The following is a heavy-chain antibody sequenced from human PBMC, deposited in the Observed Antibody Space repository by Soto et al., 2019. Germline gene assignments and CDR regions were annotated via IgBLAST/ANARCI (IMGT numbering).Heavy chain of an antibody. CDR1: GFTFSSYG. V-gene: IGHV3-33*01. J-gene: IGHJ3*02. D-gene: IGHD3-22*01. Sequence: GGSLRLSCAASGFTFSSYGMHWVRQAPGKGLEWVALIWDDGSNKYYADSVKGRFTISRDNSKNTLFLQMNSLRAEDTAVYYCARRGYYYDSSAYSELAQDHAFDIWGQGTMVTVSS. CDR3: ARRGYYYDSSAYSELAQDHAFDI. CDR2: IWDDGSNK.